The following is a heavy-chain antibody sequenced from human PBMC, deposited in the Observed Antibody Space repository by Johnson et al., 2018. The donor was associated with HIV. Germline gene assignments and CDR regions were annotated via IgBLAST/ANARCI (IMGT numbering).Heavy chain of an antibody. CDR3: ANIAVVYAFDI. V-gene: IGHV3-30*02. J-gene: IGHJ3*02. CDR1: EFTFSSYG. D-gene: IGHD6-19*01. Sequence: QVQLMESGGGVVQPGGSLRLSCAASEFTFSSYGMHWVRQAPGKGLEWVAFIRYDGSTKYYADSVKGRFTISRDNSKNTLYLQMNSLRAEDTAVYYCANIAVVYAFDIWGQGTMVTVSS. CDR2: IRYDGSTK.